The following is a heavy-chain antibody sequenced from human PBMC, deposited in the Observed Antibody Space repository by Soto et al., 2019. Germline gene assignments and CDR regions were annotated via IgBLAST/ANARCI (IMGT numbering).Heavy chain of an antibody. J-gene: IGHJ6*03. V-gene: IGHV3-7*01. CDR1: GFTFSSYW. CDR3: ARQPNWNDEGYYYYYMDV. CDR2: IKQDGSEK. Sequence: GESLKISCAASGFTFSSYWMSWVRQAPGKGLEWVANIKQDGSEKYYVDSVKGRFTISRDNAKNSLYLQMNSLRAEDTAVYYCARQPNWNDEGYYYYYMDVWGKGTTVTVSS. D-gene: IGHD1-1*01.